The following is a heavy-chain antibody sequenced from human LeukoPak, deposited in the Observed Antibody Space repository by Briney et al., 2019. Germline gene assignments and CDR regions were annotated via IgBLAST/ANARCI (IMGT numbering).Heavy chain of an antibody. CDR3: ARDLVGGTWASGY. V-gene: IGHV1-2*02. Sequence: TSVKVSCKASGGTFSSYAISWERQAPGQGVEGLGWINPNNGGTNYAQTLQDRVTMTRDTSISTAYMELSRLRSDDTAVYYCARDLVGGTWASGYWGQGTLVTVSS. J-gene: IGHJ4*02. CDR1: GGTFSSYA. CDR2: INPNNGGT. D-gene: IGHD1-14*01.